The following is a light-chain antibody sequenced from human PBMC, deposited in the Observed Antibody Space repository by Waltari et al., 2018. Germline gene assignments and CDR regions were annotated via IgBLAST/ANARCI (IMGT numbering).Light chain of an antibody. CDR3: CSYAGNYIWV. V-gene: IGLV2-23*02. CDR1: SSDIGRYDL. J-gene: IGLJ3*02. CDR2: DVT. Sequence: QSALTQPAAVSGSPGQSVTISCTGASSDIGRYDLVSWYQQHPGNAPKLVISDVTKRPSGVSDRFSSSKSGDTASLTISGLQFEDEADYYCCSYAGNYIWVFGGGTRLTVL.